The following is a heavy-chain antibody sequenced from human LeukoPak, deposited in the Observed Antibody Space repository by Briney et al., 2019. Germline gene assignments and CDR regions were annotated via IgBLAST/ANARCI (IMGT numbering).Heavy chain of an antibody. CDR3: ARDSSGWSKNY. CDR2: ISGSGGST. CDR1: GFTFSSYA. Sequence: PGGSLRLSCAASGFTFSSYAMSWVRQAPGKGLEWVSAISGSGGSTYYADSVKGRFTISRDNSKNMLYLQMNSLRAEDTAVYYCARDSSGWSKNYWGQGTLVTVSS. D-gene: IGHD6-19*01. V-gene: IGHV3-23*01. J-gene: IGHJ4*02.